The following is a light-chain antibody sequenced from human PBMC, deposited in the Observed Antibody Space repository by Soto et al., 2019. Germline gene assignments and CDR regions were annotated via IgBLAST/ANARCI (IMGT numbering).Light chain of an antibody. CDR2: DAS. V-gene: IGKV1-33*01. J-gene: IGKJ3*01. Sequence: DIQMTQSPSSLSASLGDRATITFQAGQGISHYLNWYQQKPGKAPKLLIYDASNGDTGVPERFNASASAIDLTPAITSPQSEDVAFDYCHHNDNVSVTFGEGTRVDIK. CDR3: HHNDNVSVT. CDR1: QGISHY.